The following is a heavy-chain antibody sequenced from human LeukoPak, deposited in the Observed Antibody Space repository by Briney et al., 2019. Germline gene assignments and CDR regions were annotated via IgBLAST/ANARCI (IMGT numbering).Heavy chain of an antibody. V-gene: IGHV3-20*04. Sequence: PGGSLRLYCVASGFTFDDYGMGWVRQGPGKGLEWVSGTNWNGGSTGYADSVKGRFTISRDNAKDSLYLQMNRLRAEDTAFYYCARGTEVYYDSSSYYSYWGQGTLVTVSS. J-gene: IGHJ4*02. CDR1: GFTFDDYG. CDR3: ARGTEVYYDSSSYYSY. CDR2: TNWNGGST. D-gene: IGHD3-22*01.